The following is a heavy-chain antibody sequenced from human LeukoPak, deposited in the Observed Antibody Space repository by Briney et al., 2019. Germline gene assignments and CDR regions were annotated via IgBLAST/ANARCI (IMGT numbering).Heavy chain of an antibody. CDR1: GFTFSSYS. CDR2: ISSSSSYI. Sequence: GGSLRLSCAASGFTFSSYSMNWVRQAPGKGLGWVSSISSSSSYIYYADSVKGRFTISRDNAKNSLYLQMNSLTAEDTAVYYCARGVTMIGPEVWGQGTLVTVSS. V-gene: IGHV3-21*01. J-gene: IGHJ4*02. D-gene: IGHD3-22*01. CDR3: ARGVTMIGPEV.